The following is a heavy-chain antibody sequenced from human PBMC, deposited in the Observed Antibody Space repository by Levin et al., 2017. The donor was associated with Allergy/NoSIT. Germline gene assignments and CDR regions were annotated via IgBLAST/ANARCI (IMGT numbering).Heavy chain of an antibody. J-gene: IGHJ6*02. CDR3: VRIREWLVRGHYYYGMDV. CDR1: GYPFTSYS. CDR2: ISPYNGDT. Sequence: ASVKVSCKASGYPFTSYSLSWVRQAPGQGFEWMGRISPYNGDTTYAQNFQGRVTMTTDTSTTIAYLEVRGLRSDDTAVYYCVRIREWLVRGHYYYGMDVWGQGTTVTVSS. V-gene: IGHV1-18*01. D-gene: IGHD5-24*01.